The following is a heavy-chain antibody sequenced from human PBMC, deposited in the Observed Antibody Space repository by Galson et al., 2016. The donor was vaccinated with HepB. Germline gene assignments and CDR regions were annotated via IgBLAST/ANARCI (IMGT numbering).Heavy chain of an antibody. J-gene: IGHJ5*02. D-gene: IGHD2-2*01. Sequence: SLRLSCAASGFSFSRNWMSWVRQAPGKGLEWVASIKGDGSEKNYAESVKGRFSISRDNGKNSLDLQMNSLRDDDTAVYYCARDNYPWEYQLLSAGSLFKRRGNWFDPWGQGTLVTVSS. CDR2: IKGDGSEK. CDR1: GFSFSRNW. CDR3: ARDNYPWEYQLLSAGSLFKRRGNWFDP. V-gene: IGHV3-7*03.